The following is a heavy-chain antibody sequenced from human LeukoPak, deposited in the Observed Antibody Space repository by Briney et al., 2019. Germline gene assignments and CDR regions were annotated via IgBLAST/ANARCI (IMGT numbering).Heavy chain of an antibody. J-gene: IGHJ4*02. CDR3: AREASRWNLSGGDY. D-gene: IGHD7-27*01. V-gene: IGHV4-30-4*08. CDR1: GGSISSGSYY. CDR2: IYYSGST. Sequence: PSETLSLTCTVSGGSISSGSYYWSWIRQPAGKGLEWIGYIYYSGSTYYNPSLKSRVTISVDTSKNQFSLKLSSVTAADTAVYYCAREASRWNLSGGDYWGQGTLVTVSS.